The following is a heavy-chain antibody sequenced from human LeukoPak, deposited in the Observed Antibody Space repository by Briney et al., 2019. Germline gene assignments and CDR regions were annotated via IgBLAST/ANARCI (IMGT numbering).Heavy chain of an antibody. D-gene: IGHD3-9*01. J-gene: IGHJ4*02. CDR1: GYTFTDYC. CDR2: INPNSGGT. V-gene: IGHV1-2*02. CDR3: ARDLGSLDILTGYPFDY. Sequence: ASVKVSCKASGYTFTDYCMHWVRQGPGQGLEWMGWINPNSGGTNYAQKFQGRVTLTRDTSISTAYVELSRLRSDDTAVYYCARDLGSLDILTGYPFDYWGQGTLVTVSS.